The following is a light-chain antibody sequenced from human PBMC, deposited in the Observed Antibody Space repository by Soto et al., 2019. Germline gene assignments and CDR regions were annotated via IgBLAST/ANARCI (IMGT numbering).Light chain of an antibody. Sequence: EIVLTQSPATLSLSPGERATLSCRASQSVSSYLAWYQQKPGQAPRLLIYDASNRATGIPARFSGSGPGTDFTLTISSLEPEDFAVYYCQQRSTRDTFGQGTRLEIK. V-gene: IGKV3D-11*02. J-gene: IGKJ5*01. CDR1: QSVSSY. CDR3: QQRSTRDT. CDR2: DAS.